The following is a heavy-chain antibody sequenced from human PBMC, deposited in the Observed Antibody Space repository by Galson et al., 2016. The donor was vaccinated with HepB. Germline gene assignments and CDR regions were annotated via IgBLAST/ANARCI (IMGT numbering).Heavy chain of an antibody. J-gene: IGHJ4*02. CDR2: ISGSATTT. D-gene: IGHD6-6*01. CDR1: GFTFSSYA. Sequence: SLRLSCAASGFTFSSYAMNWVRLAPGKGPEWVSAISGSATTTYYSDSVKGRFTIPRDTFKSTLYLQMNSLRAEDTAVYYCAKDRGVVPDYYLDYWGQGTLVTVSS. CDR3: AKDRGVVPDYYLDY. V-gene: IGHV3-23*01.